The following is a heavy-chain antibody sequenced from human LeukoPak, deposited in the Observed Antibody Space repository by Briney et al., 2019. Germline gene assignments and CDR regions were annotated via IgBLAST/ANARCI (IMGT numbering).Heavy chain of an antibody. CDR1: GGSTSSYY. J-gene: IGHJ4*02. V-gene: IGHV4-59*01. D-gene: IGHD4-17*01. CDR2: IYYSGST. Sequence: SETLSLTCTVSGGSTSSYYWSWIRRPPGKGLEWIGYIYYSGSTNYNPSLKSRVTISVDTSKNQFSLRLSSVTAADTAVYYCAGDGDFRGFDYWGQGTLVTVSS. CDR3: AGDGDFRGFDY.